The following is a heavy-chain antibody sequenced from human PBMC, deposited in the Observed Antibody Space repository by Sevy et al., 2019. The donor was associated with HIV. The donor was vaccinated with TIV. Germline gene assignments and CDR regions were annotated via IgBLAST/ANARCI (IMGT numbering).Heavy chain of an antibody. CDR2: IWYDGSNK. D-gene: IGHD3-3*01. V-gene: IGHV3-33*08. CDR1: GFTFSSYA. Sequence: GGSLRLSCAASGFTFSSYAMHWVRQAPGKGLEWVAVIWYDGSNKYYADSVKGRFTISRDNSKNTLYLQMNSLRAEDTAVYYCARERGYDFWSGYYTGYFDYWGQGTLVTVSS. CDR3: ARERGYDFWSGYYTGYFDY. J-gene: IGHJ4*02.